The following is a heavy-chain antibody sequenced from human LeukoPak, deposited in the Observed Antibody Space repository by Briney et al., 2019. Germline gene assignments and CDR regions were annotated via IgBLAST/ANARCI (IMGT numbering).Heavy chain of an antibody. CDR1: GDNFSNYV. CDR2: IIPTFDVS. J-gene: IGHJ3*01. D-gene: IGHD3-3*02. V-gene: IGHV1-69*04. Sequence: SVKVSCKASGDNFSNYVITWVRQAPGQGLEWMGRIIPTFDVSNFAERFKGRVTITADKSTKTVHLELSRLRSEDTAVYYCARDPSIFGGPGNFDVWGQGTMITVSS. CDR3: ARDPSIFGGPGNFDV.